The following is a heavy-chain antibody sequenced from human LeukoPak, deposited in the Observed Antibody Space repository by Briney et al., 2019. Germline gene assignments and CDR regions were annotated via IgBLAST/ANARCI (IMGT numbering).Heavy chain of an antibody. J-gene: IGHJ4*02. CDR2: IIHSGRT. D-gene: IGHD6-6*01. Sequence: PSETLSLTCGVYGGSFSGYYWTWIRQSPGMGLEWIGEIIHSGRTNYNPSLTSRVSISVDTSKNQFSLELSSVTAADTAVYYCAAEYSSSSGYDYWGQGTLVTVSS. CDR1: GGSFSGYY. CDR3: AAEYSSSSGYDY. V-gene: IGHV4-34*12.